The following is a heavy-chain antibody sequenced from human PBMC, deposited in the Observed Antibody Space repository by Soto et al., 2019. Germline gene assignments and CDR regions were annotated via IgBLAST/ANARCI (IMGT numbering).Heavy chain of an antibody. D-gene: IGHD2-2*01. V-gene: IGHV5-51*01. CDR2: IYPGDSDT. CDR3: ARRQWSGSTSHPYYYYYYMDV. CDR1: GYSFTSYW. J-gene: IGHJ6*03. Sequence: PGESLKISCKGSGYSFTSYWISWVRQMPGKGLEWMGIIYPGDSDTRYSPSFQGQVTISADKSISTAYLQWSSLKASDTAMYYCARRQWSGSTSHPYYYYYYMDVWGKGTTVTVSS.